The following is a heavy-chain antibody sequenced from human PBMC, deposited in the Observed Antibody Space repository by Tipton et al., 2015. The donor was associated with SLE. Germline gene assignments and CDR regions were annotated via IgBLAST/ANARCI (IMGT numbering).Heavy chain of an antibody. D-gene: IGHD3-22*01. CDR3: AKANYYDTSLDI. V-gene: IGHV3-9*01. CDR1: GFTFDDYA. J-gene: IGHJ3*02. CDR2: ISWDSANI. Sequence: SLRLSCAASGFTFDDYAMHWVRQGPGKGLEWVSSISWDSANIRYAHSVRGRFTVSRDTAKNSLYLQMNSLTEEDTALFYCAKANYYDTSLDIWGQGTMVIVSS.